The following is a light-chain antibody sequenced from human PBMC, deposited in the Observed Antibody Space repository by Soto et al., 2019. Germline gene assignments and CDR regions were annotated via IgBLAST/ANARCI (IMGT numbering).Light chain of an antibody. Sequence: DIQMTQSPSYLSASVGDRVTITCRASQTISNWLAWYQQKPGRAPKLLIYAASTLESGVPSRFSGRGSGTEFTLTISSLQPDDFATYYCQHSNSHLCTFGQGTKLEIK. CDR1: QTISNW. CDR2: AAS. V-gene: IGKV1-5*01. J-gene: IGKJ2*02. CDR3: QHSNSHLCT.